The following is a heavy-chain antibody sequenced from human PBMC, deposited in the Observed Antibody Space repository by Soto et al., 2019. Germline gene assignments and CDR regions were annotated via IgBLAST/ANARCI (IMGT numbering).Heavy chain of an antibody. CDR1: GYTFTGYY. J-gene: IGHJ4*02. CDR3: ARGRTTGVDY. CDR2: INSYSGGT. D-gene: IGHD3-10*01. Sequence: QVQLVQSGAEVKKPGASVTVSCKASGYTFTGYYVHWVRQAPGQGLEWMGWINSYSGGTNYAQKFQGRVTMTRDTSISTAYMDLTRLTSYDTAVYYCARGRTTGVDYLGQGTLVTVSS. V-gene: IGHV1-2*02.